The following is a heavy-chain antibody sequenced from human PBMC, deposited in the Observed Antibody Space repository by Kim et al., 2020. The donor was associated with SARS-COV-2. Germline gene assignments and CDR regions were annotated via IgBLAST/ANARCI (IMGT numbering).Heavy chain of an antibody. J-gene: IGHJ4*02. CDR2: ISGSGGST. Sequence: GGSLRLSCAASGFTFSSYAMSWVRQAPGKGLEWVSAISGSGGSTYYADSVKGRFTISRDNSKNTLYLQMNSLRAEDTAVYYCAKDLGDFWSGYYSGGQGYWGQGTLVTVSS. D-gene: IGHD3-3*01. CDR1: GFTFSSYA. V-gene: IGHV3-23*01. CDR3: AKDLGDFWSGYYSGGQGY.